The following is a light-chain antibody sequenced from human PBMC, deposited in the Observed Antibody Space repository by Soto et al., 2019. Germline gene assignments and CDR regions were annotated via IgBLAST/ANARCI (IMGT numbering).Light chain of an antibody. CDR1: QSVSSSY. CDR2: GAS. CDR3: QQYGSSSFT. V-gene: IGKV3-20*01. Sequence: EMGLTQSPGTLSLSPGERATLSCRASQSVSSSYLAWYQQKPGQALRLLIYGASSRATGIPDRFSGSGYGTDFTLTISRLEPEDFAVYYCQQYGSSSFTFGPGTKVDIK. J-gene: IGKJ3*01.